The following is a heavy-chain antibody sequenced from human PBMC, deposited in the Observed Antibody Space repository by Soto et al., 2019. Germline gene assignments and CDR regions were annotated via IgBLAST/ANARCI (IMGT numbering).Heavy chain of an antibody. CDR3: VRSGTARLLRHTWFDT. CDR2: ITSSSAYI. V-gene: IGHV3-21*01. Sequence: EVQLVESGGGLVKPGGSLRLSCAASGFTFNTYDMNWVRQAPGKGLEWVSCITSSSAYIYYADSLKGRITISRDNAKNTLLLQKNSPRAEDTAVYYCVRSGTARLLRHTWFDTWGQGTLVTVSS. J-gene: IGHJ5*02. CDR1: GFTFNTYD. D-gene: IGHD2-21*01.